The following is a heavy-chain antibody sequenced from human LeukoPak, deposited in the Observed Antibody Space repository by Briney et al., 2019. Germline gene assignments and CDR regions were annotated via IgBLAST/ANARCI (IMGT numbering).Heavy chain of an antibody. D-gene: IGHD3-10*01. J-gene: IGHJ4*02. CDR2: FYYSGST. V-gene: IGHV4-59*01. Sequence: SETLSLTCTVSGGSISSYYWSWIRQPPGKGLEWIGYFYYSGSTNYNPSLKSRVTISVDTSKNQFSLKLSSVTAADTAVYYCAQASLWFGELFFDYWGQGTLVTVSS. CDR1: GGSISSYY. CDR3: AQASLWFGELFFDY.